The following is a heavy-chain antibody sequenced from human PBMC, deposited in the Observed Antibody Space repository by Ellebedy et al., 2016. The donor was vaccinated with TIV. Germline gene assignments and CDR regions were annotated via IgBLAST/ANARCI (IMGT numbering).Heavy chain of an antibody. V-gene: IGHV3-30*18. D-gene: IGHD1-26*01. J-gene: IGHJ5*02. Sequence: GESLKISXAASGFTFSSYGMHWVRQAPGKGLEWVAVISYDGSNKYYADSVKGRFTISRDNSKNTLYLQMNSLRAEDTAVYYCAKDSGSYTGFDPWGQGTLVTVSS. CDR1: GFTFSSYG. CDR2: ISYDGSNK. CDR3: AKDSGSYTGFDP.